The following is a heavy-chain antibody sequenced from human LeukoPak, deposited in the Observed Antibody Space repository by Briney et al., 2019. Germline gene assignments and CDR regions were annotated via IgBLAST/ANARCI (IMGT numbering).Heavy chain of an antibody. CDR3: ARHAHYYDSSGYDY. CDR2: IYYSGST. V-gene: IGHV4-39*01. CDR1: GGSISSSSYY. J-gene: IGHJ4*02. Sequence: PSETLSLTCTVSGGSISSSSYYWGWIRQPPGKGLEWIGSIYYSGSTYYNPSFKSRVTISVDTSKNQFSLKLSSVTAADTAVYYCARHAHYYDSSGYDYWGQGTLVTVSS. D-gene: IGHD3-22*01.